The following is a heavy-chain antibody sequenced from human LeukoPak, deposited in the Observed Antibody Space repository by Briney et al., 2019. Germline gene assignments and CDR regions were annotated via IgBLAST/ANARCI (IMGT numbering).Heavy chain of an antibody. J-gene: IGHJ4*02. D-gene: IGHD3-16*01. V-gene: IGHV4-59*08. CDR3: ARLSGPGWGGY. CDR1: GGSISSYY. CDR2: VFYSGST. Sequence: NPSETLSLTCTVSGGSISSYYWSWIRQPPGKGLEWIGYVFYSGSTNYNPSLKSRVTISVDTSKNQFSLKLSSVTAADTVVYYCARLSGPGWGGYWGQGTLVTVSS.